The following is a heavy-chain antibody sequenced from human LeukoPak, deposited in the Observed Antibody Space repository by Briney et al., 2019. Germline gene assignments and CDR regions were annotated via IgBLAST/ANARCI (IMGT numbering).Heavy chain of an antibody. D-gene: IGHD3-10*01. J-gene: IGHJ5*02. Sequence: GASVNVSCKASGYTFTGYYMHWVRQAPGQGLEWMGWINPNSGGTNYAQKFQGRVTMTRDTSISTAYMELSRLRSDDTAVYYCARAHDYGSGSYYPWGQGTLVTASS. CDR2: INPNSGGT. V-gene: IGHV1-2*02. CDR1: GYTFTGYY. CDR3: ARAHDYGSGSYYP.